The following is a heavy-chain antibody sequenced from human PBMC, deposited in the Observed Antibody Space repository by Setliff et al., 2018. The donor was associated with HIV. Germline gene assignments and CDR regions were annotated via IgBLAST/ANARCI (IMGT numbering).Heavy chain of an antibody. CDR1: GFTFSSNW. J-gene: IGHJ3*02. D-gene: IGHD3-22*01. CDR3: ARERDLVTTLYDAFEI. V-gene: IGHV3-7*01. Sequence: LRLSCAASGFTFSSNWMNWVRQAPGKGLEWVASINRDGSEIHYVGSVQGRFTISRDNAKSSLYLQMNSLRAEDTAVYYCARERDLVTTLYDAFEIWGQGTMVTVSS. CDR2: INRDGSEI.